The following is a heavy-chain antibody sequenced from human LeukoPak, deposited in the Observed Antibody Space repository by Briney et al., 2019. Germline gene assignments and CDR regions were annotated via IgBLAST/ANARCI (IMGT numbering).Heavy chain of an antibody. CDR1: GFTFSSYA. CDR3: AKDLVGATGAFDI. Sequence: SGGSLRLSCAASGFTFSSYAMSWVRQAPGKGLEWVSAISGSGGSTYYADSVKGRFTISRDNSKNTLYLQMNSLRAEDTAVYYCAKDLVGATGAFDIWGQGTKVTVSS. J-gene: IGHJ3*02. D-gene: IGHD1-26*01. CDR2: ISGSGGST. V-gene: IGHV3-23*01.